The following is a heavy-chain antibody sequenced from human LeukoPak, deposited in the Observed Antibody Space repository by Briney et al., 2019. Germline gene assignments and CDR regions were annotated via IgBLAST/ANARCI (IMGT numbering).Heavy chain of an antibody. D-gene: IGHD3-22*01. J-gene: IGHJ4*02. CDR1: GYTFTSYG. CDR2: ISAYNGNT. Sequence: ASVKVSCKASGYTFTSYGISWVRQAPGQGLEWMGWISAYNGNTNYAQKLQGRVTMTRDTSISTAYMELSRLRSDDTAVYYCARVPLYGYYYDSSGYPDYWGQGTLVTVSS. V-gene: IGHV1-18*01. CDR3: ARVPLYGYYYDSSGYPDY.